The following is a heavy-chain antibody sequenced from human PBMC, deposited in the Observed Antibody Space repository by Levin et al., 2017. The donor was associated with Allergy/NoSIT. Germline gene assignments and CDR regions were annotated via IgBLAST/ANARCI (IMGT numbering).Heavy chain of an antibody. J-gene: IGHJ5*02. CDR2: IYYSGST. CDR1: GGSISSGGYY. CDR3: ARVRRTAMGDVYP. D-gene: IGHD5-18*01. Sequence: SETLSLTCTVSGGSISSGGYYWSWIRQHPGKGLEWIGYIYYSGSTYYNPSLKSRVTISVDTSKNQFSLKLSSVTAADTAVYYCARVRRTAMGDVYPWGQGTLVTVSS. V-gene: IGHV4-31*03.